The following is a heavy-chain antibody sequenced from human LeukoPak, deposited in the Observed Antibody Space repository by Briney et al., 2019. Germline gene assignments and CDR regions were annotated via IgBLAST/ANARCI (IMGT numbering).Heavy chain of an antibody. CDR2: IIPILGIA. Sequence: SGNVAWKAAGGTFSSYTIRWVRQAAGQGREWMGRIIPILGIANYAKKFQGRVTITAEKSTSTAYMEVSSLRSEDRAVYYCARQKYCSSTSCPLGIWGQGTMVTVSS. CDR1: GGTFSSYT. V-gene: IGHV1-69*02. D-gene: IGHD2-2*01. CDR3: ARQKYCSSTSCPLGI. J-gene: IGHJ3*02.